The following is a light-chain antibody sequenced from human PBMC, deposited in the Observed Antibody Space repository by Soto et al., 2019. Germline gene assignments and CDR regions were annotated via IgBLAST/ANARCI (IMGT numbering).Light chain of an antibody. CDR1: SNDAGGYNY. Sequence: QSVLTQPASVSGSPGQSITISCTGTSNDAGGYNYVSWSQQHPGKAPKLLISEVTNRPSGVSNRFSGSKSGNTASLTISGLQAEDEADYYCTSYTASGTLLFGTGTKLTVL. CDR3: TSYTASGTLL. V-gene: IGLV2-14*03. CDR2: EVT. J-gene: IGLJ1*01.